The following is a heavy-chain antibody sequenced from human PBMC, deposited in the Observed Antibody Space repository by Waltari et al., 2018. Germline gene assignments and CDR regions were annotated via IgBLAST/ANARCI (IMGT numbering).Heavy chain of an antibody. D-gene: IGHD2-8*01. CDR1: GFNFKTNT. J-gene: IGHJ4*02. Sequence: EVHLLESGGALVKPGGSLRLSCAASGFNFKTNTMNWVRQSPGKGPEWVSTISSSTAFISYADSVEGRFTISRDNAKNSLYLEMDSLRVEDTAVYYCVSGVFSYWGQGTLVIVSS. CDR3: VSGVFSY. V-gene: IGHV3-21*01. CDR2: ISSSTAFI.